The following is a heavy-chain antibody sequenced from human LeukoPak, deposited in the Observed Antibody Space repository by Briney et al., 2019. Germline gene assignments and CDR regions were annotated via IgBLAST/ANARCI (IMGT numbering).Heavy chain of an antibody. Sequence: GGSLRLSCAASGFTFSSYWMHWVRHAPGKGLVWVSRINSDGSSTSYADSVKGRFTISRDNAKNTLYLQMNSLRAEDTAVYYCARGNPYYYDSSGYTDYWGQGTLVTVSS. CDR1: GFTFSSYW. V-gene: IGHV3-74*01. D-gene: IGHD3-22*01. J-gene: IGHJ4*02. CDR3: ARGNPYYYDSSGYTDY. CDR2: INSDGSST.